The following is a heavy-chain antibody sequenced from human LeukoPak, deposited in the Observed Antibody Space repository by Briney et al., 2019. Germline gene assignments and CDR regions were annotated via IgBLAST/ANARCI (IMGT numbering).Heavy chain of an antibody. CDR2: IYYSGST. D-gene: IGHD3-16*01. V-gene: IGHV4-59*01. CDR1: GGSISSYS. Sequence: PSETLSLTCTVSGGSISSYSWTWIRQPPGKGLEWIGSIYYSGSTNYNPSLKSRVTISVDTSKNQFSLKLSSVTAADTAVYYCARDRVLGAFDIWGQGTMVTVSS. J-gene: IGHJ3*02. CDR3: ARDRVLGAFDI.